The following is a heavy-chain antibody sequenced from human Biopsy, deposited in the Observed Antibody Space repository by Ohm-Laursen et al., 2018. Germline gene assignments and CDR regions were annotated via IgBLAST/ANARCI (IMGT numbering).Heavy chain of an antibody. D-gene: IGHD3-16*01. CDR2: IHGSGGT. V-gene: IGHV3-66*01. CDR1: AFNVDRNH. CDR3: AGAGGHSF. J-gene: IGHJ4*02. Sequence: SLRLSCAATAFNVDRNHMNWVRQAPGKGLEWVSMIHGSGGTDYADSVKGRFTVSRDNSKDTVYLQMNALRVDDTAMYYCAGAGGHSFWGQGALVTVSS.